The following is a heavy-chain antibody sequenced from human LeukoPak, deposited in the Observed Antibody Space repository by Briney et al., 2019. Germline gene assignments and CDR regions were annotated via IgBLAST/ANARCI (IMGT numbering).Heavy chain of an antibody. CDR1: GFIFRSYS. Sequence: GALRLSCAASGFIFRSYSMHWVRQAPGRGLESVAVISEDGTNKYYAGSVEGRFTIARDNAENTLYLQMDSLRPEDTALYYCSRDGGPDYNDIDFWGQGTLVTVSS. CDR2: ISEDGTNK. CDR3: SRDGGPDYNDIDF. J-gene: IGHJ4*02. V-gene: IGHV3-30*04. D-gene: IGHD4-4*01.